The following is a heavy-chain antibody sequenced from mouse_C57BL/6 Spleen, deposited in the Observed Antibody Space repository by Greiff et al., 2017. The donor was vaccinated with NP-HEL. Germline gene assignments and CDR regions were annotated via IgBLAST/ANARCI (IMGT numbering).Heavy chain of an antibody. J-gene: IGHJ2*01. CDR2: FYPGSGSI. D-gene: IGHD2-4*01. Sequence: VQLQQSGAELVKPGASVKLSCKASGYTFTEYTIHWVKQRSGQGLEWIGWFYPGSGSIKYNEKFKDKATLPADKSSSTVYMELSRLTSEDAAVDYGARHEGDYDYCDYWGQGTTRTVSS. CDR1: GYTFTEYT. CDR3: ARHEGDYDYCDY. V-gene: IGHV1-62-2*01.